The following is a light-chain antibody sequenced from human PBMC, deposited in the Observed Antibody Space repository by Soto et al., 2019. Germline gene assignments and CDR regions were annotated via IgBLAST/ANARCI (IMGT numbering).Light chain of an antibody. V-gene: IGKV3-11*01. CDR3: QQRSTWPFLT. CDR2: YAS. CDR1: QTVSRY. J-gene: IGKJ4*01. Sequence: VLTQSPATLSLSPGERATLSCRASQTVSRYLAWYQQKPGQAPRLLIYYASNRAAGIPARFSGSGSGTDYTLTISSLVPEDFAIYYWQQRSTWPFLTFGGGTKVEI.